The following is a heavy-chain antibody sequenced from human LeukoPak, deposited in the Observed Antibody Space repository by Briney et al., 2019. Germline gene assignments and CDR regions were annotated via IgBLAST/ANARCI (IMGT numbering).Heavy chain of an antibody. Sequence: GGSLRLSCAASGFTFSNYWMHWVRQAPGKGLEWVSRINERATIISYADSVMGRFTISRENARNTLYLQMNSLTAEDTAVYYCVRDLILVWTPGDDFDHWGQGTLVTVSS. D-gene: IGHD3-16*01. CDR1: GFTFSNYW. CDR3: VRDLILVWTPGDDFDH. J-gene: IGHJ4*02. CDR2: INERATII. V-gene: IGHV3-74*01.